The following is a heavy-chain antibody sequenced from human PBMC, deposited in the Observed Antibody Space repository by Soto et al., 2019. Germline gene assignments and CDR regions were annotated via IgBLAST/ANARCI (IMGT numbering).Heavy chain of an antibody. D-gene: IGHD3-9*01. CDR1: SGCISRSD. CDR3: ARHFSVDHFDF. J-gene: IGHJ4*02. Sequence: NPSWSLSLSCTACSGCISRSDWSGIRQPPGKGLEWIGSIYYSGTTNHNPSLKSRVTISVDRSNNQFSLKLTSVTAADTAVYYCARHFSVDHFDFWGQGALVTVSS. V-gene: IGHV4-39*01. CDR2: IYYSGTT.